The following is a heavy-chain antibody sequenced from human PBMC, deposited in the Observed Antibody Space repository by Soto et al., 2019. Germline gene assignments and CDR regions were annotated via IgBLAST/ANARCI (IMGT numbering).Heavy chain of an antibody. CDR3: ARQKGY. Sequence: GESLKISCKASGYTFTDAWIGWVRQMPGKGLEWMGIVYPGDSQTRYNPSFQGQITISADKSITTAYLQWTSLKASDSAMYYCARQKGYWGQGALVTVSS. CDR2: VYPGDSQT. CDR1: GYTFTDAW. J-gene: IGHJ4*02. V-gene: IGHV5-51*01.